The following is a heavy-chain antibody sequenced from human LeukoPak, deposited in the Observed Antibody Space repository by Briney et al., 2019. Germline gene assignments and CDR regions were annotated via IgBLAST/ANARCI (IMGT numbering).Heavy chain of an antibody. CDR2: IIPILGIP. D-gene: IGHD1-7*01. CDR3: ARDNYAGANWFDP. Sequence: ASVKVSCKASGGTFSSYAISWVRQAPGQGLEWMGRIIPILGIPNYAQKFQGRVTITADESTSTAYMELSSLRSEDTAVYYCARDNYAGANWFDPWGQGTLVTVSS. J-gene: IGHJ5*02. V-gene: IGHV1-69*04. CDR1: GGTFSSYA.